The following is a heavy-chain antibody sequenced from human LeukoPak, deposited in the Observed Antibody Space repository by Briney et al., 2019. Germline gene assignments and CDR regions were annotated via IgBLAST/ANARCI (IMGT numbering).Heavy chain of an antibody. J-gene: IGHJ4*02. Sequence: PGGSLRLSCAASGFTFSSYGMHWVRQAPGKGLEWVAVISYDGSNKYYADSVKGRFTISRDNYKNTLYLQMNSLRAEDTAVYYCAKDKSGLWFGELGGSFDYWGQGTLVTVSS. D-gene: IGHD3-10*01. CDR2: ISYDGSNK. CDR1: GFTFSSYG. CDR3: AKDKSGLWFGELGGSFDY. V-gene: IGHV3-30*18.